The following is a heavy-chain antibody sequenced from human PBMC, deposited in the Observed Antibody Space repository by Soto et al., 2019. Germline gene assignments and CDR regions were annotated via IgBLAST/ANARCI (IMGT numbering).Heavy chain of an antibody. CDR2: IGSSDNII. CDR1: GFTFSDYY. D-gene: IGHD3-22*01. CDR3: ARDLGYYESSGYFDY. Sequence: GGSLRLSCAAPGFTFSDYYMSWIRQAPGKGLEWVSYIGSSDNIIYYADSVKGRFTISRDNAKNSLYLQMNSLRAEDTAVYYCARDLGYYESSGYFDYWGQGTLVTVSS. V-gene: IGHV3-11*01. J-gene: IGHJ4*02.